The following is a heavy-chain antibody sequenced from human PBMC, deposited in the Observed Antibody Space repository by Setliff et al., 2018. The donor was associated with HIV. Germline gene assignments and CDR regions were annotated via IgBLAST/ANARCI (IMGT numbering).Heavy chain of an antibody. CDR1: GDSFSGTSYY. D-gene: IGHD3-3*01. CDR2: IHFSGST. Sequence: PSETLSLTCTVSGDSFSGTSYYWGWIRQPPGKGLEWIGSIHFSGSTWYTQSLKSRATIWVDTSKNQFSLKVNSVTAADTAVYYCVRPSLGIGGGSIFHNWGQGTLVTVSS. V-gene: IGHV4-39*01. J-gene: IGHJ4*02. CDR3: VRPSLGIGGGSIFHN.